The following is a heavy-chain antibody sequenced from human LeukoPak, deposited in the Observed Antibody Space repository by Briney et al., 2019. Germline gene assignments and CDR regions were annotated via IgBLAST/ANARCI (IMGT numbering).Heavy chain of an antibody. D-gene: IGHD3-22*01. CDR3: ARRHYDTSGHVFDY. CDR2: ISTSGGTI. V-gene: IGHV3-48*01. CDR1: GFTFSSYS. J-gene: IGHJ4*02. Sequence: GGSLRLSCAASGFTFSSYSMNWVRQAPGKGLEWVSYISTSGGTIYYADSVKGRFTISRDNAMNSLYLQMNSLRAEDTALYYCARRHYDTSGHVFDYWGQGTLVTFSS.